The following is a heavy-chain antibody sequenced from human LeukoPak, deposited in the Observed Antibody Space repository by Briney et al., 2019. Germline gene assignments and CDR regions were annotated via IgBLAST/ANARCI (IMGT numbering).Heavy chain of an antibody. CDR2: ISGSGAKT. V-gene: IGHV3-23*01. CDR1: GFTFSTYA. CDR3: AKEYSSSGYFDY. J-gene: IGHJ4*02. Sequence: GGSLRLSCAAPGFTFSTYAISWVRQAPGKGLEWVSAISGSGAKTYYADPVKGRFTITRDNSKNTLYLQMNSLRAEDTAVYYCAKEYSSSGYFDYWGQGTLVTVSS. D-gene: IGHD6-13*01.